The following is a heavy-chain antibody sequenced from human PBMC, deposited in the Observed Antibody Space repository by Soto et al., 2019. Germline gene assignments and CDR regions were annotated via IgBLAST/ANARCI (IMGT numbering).Heavy chain of an antibody. CDR2: IIPIFGTA. D-gene: IGHD2-15*01. CDR1: GGTFSSYA. V-gene: IGHV1-69*06. J-gene: IGHJ4*02. CDR3: ARGGSIEGYCSGGSCYSTFDY. Sequence: QVQLVQSGAEVKKPGSSVKVSCKASGGTFSSYAISWVRQAPGQGLEWMGGIIPIFGTAHYAQKFQGRVTITADKSTSTAYMELSSLRSEDTAVYYCARGGSIEGYCSGGSCYSTFDYWGQGTLVTVSS.